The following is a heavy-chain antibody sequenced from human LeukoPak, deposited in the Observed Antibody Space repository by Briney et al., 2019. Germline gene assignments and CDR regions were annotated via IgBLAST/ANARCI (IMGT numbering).Heavy chain of an antibody. CDR1: GFTFTSSD. CDR3: ARNFDS. J-gene: IGHJ4*02. V-gene: IGHV3-48*03. Sequence: QPGGSLRLSCVASGFTFTSSDFNWIRQAPGKGLEWLSTITRSGSNLYYADSVKGRFTTSRDDAKDSVYLQMESLRVEDTAIYYCARNFDSWGQGTLVTVSS. CDR2: ITRSGSNL.